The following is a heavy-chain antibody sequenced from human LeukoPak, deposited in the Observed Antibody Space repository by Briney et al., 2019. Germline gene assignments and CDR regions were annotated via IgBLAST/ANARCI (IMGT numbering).Heavy chain of an antibody. CDR2: INPNSGGT. V-gene: IGHV1-2*02. Sequence: ASVTVSYKASGYTFTGYYMHWVRQAPGQGLEWMGWINPNSGGTNYAQKFQGRVTMTRDTSISTAYMELSRLRSDDTAVYYCARFGVGATHYFDYWGQGTLVTVSS. D-gene: IGHD1-26*01. CDR1: GYTFTGYY. CDR3: ARFGVGATHYFDY. J-gene: IGHJ4*02.